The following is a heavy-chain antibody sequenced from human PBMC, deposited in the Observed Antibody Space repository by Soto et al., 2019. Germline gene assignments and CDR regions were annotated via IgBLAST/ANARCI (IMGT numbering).Heavy chain of an antibody. CDR1: GGTFGNFS. V-gene: IGHV1-69*06. Sequence: GASVKVSCKTSGGTFGNFSLSWVRQAPGQGFEWMGGIIPIFGTVDYAQKFQGRVTFTADRATSTAYMELSSLTSEDTAVYYCARDSSDYGDFGNDYWGQGTLVTVSS. D-gene: IGHD4-17*01. CDR2: IIPIFGTV. J-gene: IGHJ4*02. CDR3: ARDSSDYGDFGNDY.